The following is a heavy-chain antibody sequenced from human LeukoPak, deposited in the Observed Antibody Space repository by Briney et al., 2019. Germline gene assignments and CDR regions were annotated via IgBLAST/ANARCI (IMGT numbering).Heavy chain of an antibody. V-gene: IGHV3-9*01. Sequence: GGSLRLSCAASGFTFDDYAMHWVRQAPGKGLEWVSGISWNSGSIGYADSVKGRFTISRDNAKNSLYLQMNSLRAEDTALYYCAKDKTVVPEAIDIWGQGTMVTVSS. CDR1: GFTFDDYA. D-gene: IGHD2-2*01. CDR2: ISWNSGSI. J-gene: IGHJ3*02. CDR3: AKDKTVVPEAIDI.